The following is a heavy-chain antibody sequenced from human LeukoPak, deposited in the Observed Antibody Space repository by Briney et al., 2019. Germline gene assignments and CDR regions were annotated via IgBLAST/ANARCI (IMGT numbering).Heavy chain of an antibody. CDR2: MNPNSGNT. V-gene: IGHV1-8*01. Sequence: ASVKVSCKASGYTFTSYDINWVRQATGQGLEWMGWMNPNSGNTGYAQKFQGRVTMTRNTSISTAYMELSSLRSEDTAVYYCARVKNRGYYGSEGGHYWGQGTLVTVSS. CDR3: ARVKNRGYYGSEGGHY. J-gene: IGHJ4*02. CDR1: GYTFTSYD. D-gene: IGHD3-10*01.